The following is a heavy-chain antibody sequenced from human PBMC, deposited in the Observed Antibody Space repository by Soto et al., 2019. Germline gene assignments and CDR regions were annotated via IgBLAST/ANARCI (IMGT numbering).Heavy chain of an antibody. D-gene: IGHD4-17*01. V-gene: IGHV4-61*01. J-gene: IGHJ6*02. CDR1: GGSVSSGSYY. CDR3: AREHGDYRLYYYYGMDV. CDR2: IYYSGST. Sequence: KTSETLSLTCTVSGGSVSSGSYYWSWIRQPPGKGLEWIGYIYYSGSTNYNPPLKSRVTISVDTSKNQFSLKLSSVTAADTAVYYCAREHGDYRLYYYYGMDVWGQGTTVTVSS.